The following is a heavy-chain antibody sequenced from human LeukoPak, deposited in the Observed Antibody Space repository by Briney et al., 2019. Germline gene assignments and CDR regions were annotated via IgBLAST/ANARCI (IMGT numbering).Heavy chain of an antibody. CDR1: GGSFSGYY. V-gene: IGHV4-34*01. CDR3: ARPTIFGAEGDAFDI. CDR2: INHSGSA. Sequence: PSETLSLTCAVYGGSFSGYYWSWIRQPPGKGLEWIGEINHSGSANYNPSLKSRVTISVDTSKNQFSLKLSSVTAADTAVYYCARPTIFGAEGDAFDIWGQGTMVTVSS. D-gene: IGHD3-3*01. J-gene: IGHJ3*02.